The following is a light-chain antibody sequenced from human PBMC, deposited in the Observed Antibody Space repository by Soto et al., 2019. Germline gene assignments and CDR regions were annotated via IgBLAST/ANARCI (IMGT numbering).Light chain of an antibody. CDR1: QSVSSDF. CDR2: GGS. V-gene: IGKV3-20*01. J-gene: IGKJ3*01. CDR3: QHYDNSPPSVT. Sequence: ELVLTQSPDTLSLSPGERATLSCRASQSVSSDFLVWYQQKPGQAPRLLIYGGSSSATGIPDRFNGGGSGTDFILSISRLEPEDFAMYYCQHYDNSPPSVTFGPGTKVDIK.